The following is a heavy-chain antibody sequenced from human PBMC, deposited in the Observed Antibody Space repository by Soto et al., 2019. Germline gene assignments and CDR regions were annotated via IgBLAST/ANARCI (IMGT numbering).Heavy chain of an antibody. D-gene: IGHD6-19*01. CDR2: ISWNSGSI. CDR1: GFTFDDYA. V-gene: IGHV3-9*01. CDR3: AKDVSGWSNWFDP. J-gene: IGHJ5*02. Sequence: EVQLVESGGGLVQPGRSLRLSCAASGFTFDDYAMHWVRQAPGKGLEWVSGISWNSGSIGYADSVKGRFTISRDNAKNSLYLKMNSLRAEDTALYYCAKDVSGWSNWFDPWGQGTLVTVSS.